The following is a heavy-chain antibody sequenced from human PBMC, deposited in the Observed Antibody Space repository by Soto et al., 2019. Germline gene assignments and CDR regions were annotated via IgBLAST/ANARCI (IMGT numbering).Heavy chain of an antibody. CDR3: ARSYGSGSWGGYYYYGMDV. J-gene: IGHJ6*02. CDR2: IYHSGST. D-gene: IGHD3-10*01. Sequence: LSLTCAVSGYSISSGYYWGWIRQPPGKGLEWIGSIYHSGSTYYNPSLKSRVTISVDTSKNQFSLKLSSVTAADTAVYYCARSYGSGSWGGYYYYGMDVWGQGTTVTVAS. CDR1: GYSISSGYY. V-gene: IGHV4-38-2*01.